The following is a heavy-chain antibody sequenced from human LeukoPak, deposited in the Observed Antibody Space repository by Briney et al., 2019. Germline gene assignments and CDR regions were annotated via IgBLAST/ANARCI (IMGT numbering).Heavy chain of an antibody. J-gene: IGHJ6*02. CDR2: ISSSSSTI. D-gene: IGHD2-15*01. CDR1: GFTFSSYS. Sequence: GGSLRLSCAASGFTFSSYSMNWVRRAPGKGLEWVSYISSSSSTIYYADSVKGRFTISRDNAKNSLYLQMNSLRAEDTAVYYCARDLEGYCSGGSCYSEGMDVWGQGTTVTVSS. CDR3: ARDLEGYCSGGSCYSEGMDV. V-gene: IGHV3-48*01.